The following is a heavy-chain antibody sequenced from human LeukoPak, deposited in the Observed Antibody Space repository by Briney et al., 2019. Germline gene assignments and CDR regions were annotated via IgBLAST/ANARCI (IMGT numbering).Heavy chain of an antibody. Sequence: GGSLSLFCAASGFSFSTYGLSWLGQTPEKGLEFVANIDQDGSVRNYMDSLKGRCTISRDNAKKSLYLELNSLRADDTAVYYCARDPGSSSFDLWGRGALVTVSS. CDR2: IDQDGSVR. CDR1: GFSFSTYG. V-gene: IGHV3-7*01. D-gene: IGHD6-13*01. J-gene: IGHJ4*02. CDR3: ARDPGSSSFDL.